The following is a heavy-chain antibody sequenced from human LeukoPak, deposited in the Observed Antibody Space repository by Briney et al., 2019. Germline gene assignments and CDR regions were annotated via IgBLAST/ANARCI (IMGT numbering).Heavy chain of an antibody. CDR2: IYHSGST. Sequence: PSETLSLTCAVSGGSISSGGYSWSWIRQPPGKGLEWIGYIYHSGSTYYNPSLKSRVTISVDRSKNQFSLKLSSVTAADTAVYYCARAKAYSYGYYFDYWGQGTLVTVSS. J-gene: IGHJ4*02. CDR1: GGSISSGGYS. V-gene: IGHV4-30-2*01. D-gene: IGHD5-18*01. CDR3: ARAKAYSYGYYFDY.